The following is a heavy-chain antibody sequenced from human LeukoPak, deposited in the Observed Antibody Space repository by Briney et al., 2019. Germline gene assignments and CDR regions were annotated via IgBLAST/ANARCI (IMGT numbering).Heavy chain of an antibody. CDR1: GFTFSIYD. CDR3: AKGYSYGLDY. V-gene: IGHV3-30*18. Sequence: PGGSLRLSCTLSGFTFSIYDMHWVRHAPGKGMEWVGFISYDGINKYYANSVKGRFTISRDNSKNAMYLQMNSLRAEYTAVYYCAKGYSYGLDYWGQGTLVTVSS. CDR2: ISYDGINK. J-gene: IGHJ4*02. D-gene: IGHD5-18*01.